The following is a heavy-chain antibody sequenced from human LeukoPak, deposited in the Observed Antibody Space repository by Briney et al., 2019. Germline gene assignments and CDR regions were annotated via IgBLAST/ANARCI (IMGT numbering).Heavy chain of an antibody. CDR2: IRSKAYGGAP. Sequence: GGSLRLSCTASGFTFGAYALSWVRQAPGKGLGWVGFIRSKAYGGAPEYAASVKGRFTISRDDSKSVAYLQMNSLKTEDTAVYYCTPDPLDYWGQGTLVTVSS. CDR1: GFTFGAYA. CDR3: TPDPLDY. V-gene: IGHV3-49*04. J-gene: IGHJ4*02.